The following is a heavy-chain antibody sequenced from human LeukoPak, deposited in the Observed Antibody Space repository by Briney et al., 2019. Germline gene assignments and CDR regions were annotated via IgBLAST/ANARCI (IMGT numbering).Heavy chain of an antibody. V-gene: IGHV4-30-4*08. CDR1: GGSISSGDYY. Sequence: SETLSLTCTVSGGSISSGDYYWSWIRQPPGKGLEWIGYIYYSGSTYYNPSLKSRVTASVDTSKNQFSLKLSSVTAADTAVYYCARAYEESPFDYWGQGTLVTVSS. D-gene: IGHD3-16*01. CDR3: ARAYEESPFDY. J-gene: IGHJ4*02. CDR2: IYYSGST.